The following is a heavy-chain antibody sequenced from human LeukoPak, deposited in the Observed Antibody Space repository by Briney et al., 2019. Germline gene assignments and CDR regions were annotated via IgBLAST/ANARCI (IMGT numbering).Heavy chain of an antibody. V-gene: IGHV3-30*02. D-gene: IGHD3-22*01. CDR3: AKDRGYYDSSGYSYYFDY. CDR1: GFTFSSYG. J-gene: IGHJ4*02. Sequence: PGGSLRLSCAASGFTFSSYGMHWVRQAPGKGLEWVAFIRYDGSNKYYADSVKGRFTISRDNSKNTLYLQMNSLRAEDTAVHYCAKDRGYYDSSGYSYYFDYWGQGTLVTVSS. CDR2: IRYDGSNK.